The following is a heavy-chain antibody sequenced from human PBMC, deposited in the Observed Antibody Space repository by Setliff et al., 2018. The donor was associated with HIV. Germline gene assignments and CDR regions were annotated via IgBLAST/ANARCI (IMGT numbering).Heavy chain of an antibody. J-gene: IGHJ4*01. CDR2: IYYSGST. D-gene: IGHD5-18*01. CDR3: AREGKTALVTKYFDY. CDR1: GGSITSSGYN. V-gene: IGHV4-31*03. Sequence: SETLSLTCIVSGGSITSSGYNWNWIRQHPGKGLEWIGYIYYSGSTYYSPSLKSRVTISEDTSKNQFSLKMRSVTAADTAVYYCAREGKTALVTKYFDYWGHGKLVTVSS.